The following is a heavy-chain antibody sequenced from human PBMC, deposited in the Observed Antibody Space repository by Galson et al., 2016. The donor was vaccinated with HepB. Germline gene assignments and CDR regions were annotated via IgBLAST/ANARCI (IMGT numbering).Heavy chain of an antibody. J-gene: IGHJ5*02. D-gene: IGHD3-10*01. Sequence: LRLSCAASGFTFRNYPMSWVRQAPGKGLEWVSVISGNGDSTYYTDSVKGRFTISRDNSKNTLYLQMDSLGADDTAVYYCAKDLGVGIWFSPYDRWGQGTLVTVSS. CDR1: GFTFRNYP. CDR2: ISGNGDST. V-gene: IGHV3-23*01. CDR3: AKDLGVGIWFSPYDR.